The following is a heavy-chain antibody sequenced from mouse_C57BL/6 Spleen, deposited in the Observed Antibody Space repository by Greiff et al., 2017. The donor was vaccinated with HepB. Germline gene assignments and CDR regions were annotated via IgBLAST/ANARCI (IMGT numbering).Heavy chain of an antibody. CDR3: ARGRSYYVSRGDDIDY. D-gene: IGHD1-1*01. Sequence: EVQLVESGGGLVKPGGSLKLSCAASGFTFSDYGMHWVRQAPEKGLEWVAYISSGSSTIYYADTVKGRFTISRDNAKNTLFLQMTSLRSEDTAMYYCARGRSYYVSRGDDIDYWGQGTTLTVSS. V-gene: IGHV5-17*01. J-gene: IGHJ2*01. CDR1: GFTFSDYG. CDR2: ISSGSSTI.